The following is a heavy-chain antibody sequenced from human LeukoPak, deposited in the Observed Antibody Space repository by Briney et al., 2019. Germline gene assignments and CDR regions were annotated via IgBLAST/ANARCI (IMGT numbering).Heavy chain of an antibody. CDR2: ISAHNGNT. Sequence: ASVKVSCKASGYTFTSYGISWARQAPGQGLEWMGWISAHNGNTNYAQKLQGRVTMTTDTSTSTAYMELRSLRSDDTAVYYCARSYSPLYYFDYWGQGTLVTVSS. CDR3: ARSYSPLYYFDY. CDR1: GYTFTSYG. D-gene: IGHD6-13*01. J-gene: IGHJ4*02. V-gene: IGHV1-18*01.